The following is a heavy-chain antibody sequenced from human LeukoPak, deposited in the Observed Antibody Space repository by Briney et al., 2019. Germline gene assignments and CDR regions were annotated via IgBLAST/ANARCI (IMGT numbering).Heavy chain of an antibody. D-gene: IGHD6-6*01. Sequence: SETLSLTCAVYGESFSCYYWSWIRQPPGKGLEWIGEINHSGSTNYNPSLKSRVTISVDTSKNQFSLKLSSVTAADTAVYYCARVGYSSSSDWFDPWGQGTLVTVSS. CDR2: INHSGST. CDR1: GESFSCYY. CDR3: ARVGYSSSSDWFDP. J-gene: IGHJ5*02. V-gene: IGHV4-34*01.